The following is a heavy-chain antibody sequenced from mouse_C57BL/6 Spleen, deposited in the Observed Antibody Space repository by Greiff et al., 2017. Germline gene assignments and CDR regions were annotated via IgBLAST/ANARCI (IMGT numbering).Heavy chain of an antibody. CDR1: GYAFSSYW. J-gene: IGHJ1*03. CDR2: IYPGDGDT. CDR3: AEMEGSLRCFDV. Sequence: VQLQQSGAELVKPGASVKISCKASGYAFSSYWMNWVKQRPGKGLEWIGQIYPGDGDTNYNGKFKGKATLTADKSSSTAYMQLSSLTSEDSAVYFCAEMEGSLRCFDVWGTGTTVTVSS. V-gene: IGHV1-80*01.